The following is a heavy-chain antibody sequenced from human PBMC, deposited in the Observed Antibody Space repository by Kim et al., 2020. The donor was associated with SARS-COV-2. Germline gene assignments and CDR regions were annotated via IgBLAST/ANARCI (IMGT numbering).Heavy chain of an antibody. CDR3: ARDPLITDAEDIVVAYYGMDV. V-gene: IGHV4-59*13. CDR2: IYYSGST. Sequence: SETLSLTCTVSGGSISSYYWSWIRQPPGKGLEWIGYIYYSGSTNYNPSLKSRVTISVDTSKNQFSLKLSSVTAADTAVYYCARDPLITDAEDIVVAYYGMDVWGQGTTVTVSS. CDR1: GGSISSYY. D-gene: IGHD2-2*01. J-gene: IGHJ6*02.